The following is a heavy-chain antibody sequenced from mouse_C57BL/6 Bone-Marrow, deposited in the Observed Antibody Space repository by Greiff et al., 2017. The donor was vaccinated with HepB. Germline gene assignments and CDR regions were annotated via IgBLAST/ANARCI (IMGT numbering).Heavy chain of an antibody. J-gene: IGHJ4*01. V-gene: IGHV1-55*01. CDR2: IYPGSGST. CDR1: GYTFTSYW. D-gene: IGHD1-1*01. CDR3: ARGCYGSSYAMDY. Sequence: VQLQQPGAELVKPGASVKMSCKASGYTFTSYWITWVKQRPGQGLEWIGDIYPGSGSTNYNEKFKSKATLTVDTSSSTAYMQLSSLTSEDSAVYYCARGCYGSSYAMDYWGQGTSVTVSA.